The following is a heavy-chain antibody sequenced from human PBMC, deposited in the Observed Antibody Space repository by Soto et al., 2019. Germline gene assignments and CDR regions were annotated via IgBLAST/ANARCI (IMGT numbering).Heavy chain of an antibody. J-gene: IGHJ4*02. V-gene: IGHV3-20*01. CDR1: GFTFDDYG. D-gene: IGHD3-10*01. Sequence: GGSLRLSCAASGFTFDDYGMSWVRQAPGKGLEWVSGINWNGGSTGYADSVKGRFTISIDNAKNSLYLQMNSLSAEDSALYHCAREGDGSGSYDYWGQGTLVTVSS. CDR2: INWNGGST. CDR3: AREGDGSGSYDY.